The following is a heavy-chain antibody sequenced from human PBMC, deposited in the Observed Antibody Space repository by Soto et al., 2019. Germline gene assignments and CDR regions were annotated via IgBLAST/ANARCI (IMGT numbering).Heavy chain of an antibody. V-gene: IGHV3-23*01. CDR1: GFTFSHYA. J-gene: IGHJ4*02. D-gene: IGHD3-10*01. CDR3: AKKFHYGSGAYLYYFDY. CDR2: ISGSDGST. Sequence: EVQLLESGGGLVQPGGSLRLSCAASGFTFSHYAMSWVRQALGKGLEWVSTISGSDGSTYYADSVKGRFTISRDNSKNTLYLQMNSLRAEDTAVYYCAKKFHYGSGAYLYYFDYWGQGTLVTVSS.